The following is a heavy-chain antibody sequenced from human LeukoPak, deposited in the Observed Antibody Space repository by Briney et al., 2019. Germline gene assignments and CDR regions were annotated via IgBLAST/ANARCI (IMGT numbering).Heavy chain of an antibody. CDR3: ARVVTAAWDWFDP. V-gene: IGHV3-21*01. D-gene: IGHD2-2*01. J-gene: IGHJ5*02. Sequence: GGSLRLSCAASGFTFSSYSMNWVRQAPGKGLEWVPSISSSGSFIYYADSVKGRLTTSRDNAKNSLYLQMNSLRADDTAVYYCARVVTAAWDWFDPWGQGTLVTVSS. CDR2: ISSSGSFI. CDR1: GFTFSSYS.